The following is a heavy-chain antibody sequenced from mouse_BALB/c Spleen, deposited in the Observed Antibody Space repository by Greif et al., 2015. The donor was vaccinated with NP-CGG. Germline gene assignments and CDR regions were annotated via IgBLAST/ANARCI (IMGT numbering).Heavy chain of an antibody. Sequence: EVQLQQSGPELVKPGASVKISCKTSGYTFTEYTMHWVKQSRGESLEWIGGIYPSNVIPIYNQKFKGKATLTVDKSSSTAYMELRSLTSEDAAVYYCARKAVGYDWYFDVWGAGTTVTVAS. V-gene: IGHV1-18*01. J-gene: IGHJ1*01. D-gene: IGHD1-2*01. CDR1: GYTFTEYT. CDR2: IYPSNVIP. CDR3: ARKAVGYDWYFDV.